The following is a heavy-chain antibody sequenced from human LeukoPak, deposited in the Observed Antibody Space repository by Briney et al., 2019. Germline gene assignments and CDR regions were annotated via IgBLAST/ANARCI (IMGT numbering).Heavy chain of an antibody. D-gene: IGHD4-23*01. CDR2: ISSSGSTI. J-gene: IGHJ4*02. CDR3: ARDYGGSSPFDY. Sequence: GGSLRLSCAASGFTFSSYWMHWVRQAPGKGLEWVSYISSSGSTIYYADSVKGRFTISRDNAKNSLYLQMNSLRAEDTAVYYCARDYGGSSPFDYWGQGTLVTVSS. CDR1: GFTFSSYW. V-gene: IGHV3-48*04.